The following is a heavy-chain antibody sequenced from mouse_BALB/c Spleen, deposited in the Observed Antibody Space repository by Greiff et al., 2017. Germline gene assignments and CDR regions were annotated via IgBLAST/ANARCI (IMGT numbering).Heavy chain of an antibody. Sequence: EVKLVESGPGLVKPSQSLSLTCTVTGYSITSDYAWNWIRQFPGNKLEWMGYISYSGSTSYNPSLKSRISITRDTSKNQFFLQLNSVTTEDTATYYCARGDYGYSTLDYWGQGTTLTVSS. CDR3: ARGDYGYSTLDY. D-gene: IGHD1-2*01. CDR2: ISYSGST. CDR1: GYSITSDYA. V-gene: IGHV3-2*02. J-gene: IGHJ2*01.